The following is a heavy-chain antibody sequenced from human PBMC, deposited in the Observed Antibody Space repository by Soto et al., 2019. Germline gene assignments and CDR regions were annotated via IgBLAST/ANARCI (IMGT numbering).Heavy chain of an antibody. J-gene: IGHJ3*02. CDR1: GFTFSSYA. CDR3: AKVMVGGTTLAFDI. V-gene: IGHV3-23*01. Sequence: GGSLRLSCAASGFTFSSYAMSWVRQAPGKGLEWVSAISGSGGSTYSADSVKGQFTIPRDNSKNTLYLQMNNMRAEDTAVYYCAKVMVGGTTLAFDIWGQGTMVTVAS. D-gene: IGHD1-7*01. CDR2: ISGSGGST.